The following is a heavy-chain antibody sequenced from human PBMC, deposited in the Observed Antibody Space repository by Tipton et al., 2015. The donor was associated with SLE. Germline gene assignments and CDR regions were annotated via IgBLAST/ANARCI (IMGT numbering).Heavy chain of an antibody. CDR2: IYYSGST. CDR1: GGSISSYY. CDR3: ARDLVGSSGDAFDI. V-gene: IGHV4-59*01. D-gene: IGHD3-22*01. Sequence: LRLSCTVSGGSISSYYWSWIRQPPGKGLEWIGYIYYSGSTNYNPSLKSRVTISVDTSKNQFSLKLTSVTAADTAVYYRARDLVGSSGDAFDIWGQGTMVTVSS. J-gene: IGHJ3*02.